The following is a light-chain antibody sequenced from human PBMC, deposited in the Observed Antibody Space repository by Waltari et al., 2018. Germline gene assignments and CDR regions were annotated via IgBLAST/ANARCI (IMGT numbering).Light chain of an antibody. Sequence: QSALTQPASVSGSPGQSITISCTGTSSDVGGYNYVSWYQQHPGKAPKLMIYDVYKRPSGSSNRFAGSKAGNTASLTFSGLQAEDEADYYCSSYTSTSTVVFGGGTKLTVL. J-gene: IGLJ2*01. V-gene: IGLV2-14*01. CDR2: DVY. CDR1: SSDVGGYNY. CDR3: SSYTSTSTVV.